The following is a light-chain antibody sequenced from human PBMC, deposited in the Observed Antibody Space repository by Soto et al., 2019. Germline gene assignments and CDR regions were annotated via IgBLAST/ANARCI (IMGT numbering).Light chain of an antibody. CDR3: QQYNAHPYT. Sequence: DFQMTQSPSTLSASVGDRVTITCRASQSIHSWLAWYQQKPGPTPKLLIYRASTLQSGVPSRFAGSGSGTEFTLTINNLQPDDYASYFCQQYNAHPYTFGQRTKLEIK. V-gene: IGKV1-5*03. J-gene: IGKJ2*01. CDR1: QSIHSW. CDR2: RAS.